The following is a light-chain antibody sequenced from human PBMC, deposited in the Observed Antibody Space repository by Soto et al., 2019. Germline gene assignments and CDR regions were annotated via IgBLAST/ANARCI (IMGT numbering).Light chain of an antibody. J-gene: IGKJ2*01. CDR2: GAS. CDR1: QSVGTN. V-gene: IGKV3-15*01. CDR3: QQYYYWPTYT. Sequence: EILLTQSPGTLSLSPGERATLSCRASQSVGTNLVWYQHKPGQAPRPLIYGASSRANGIPARFSASGSGTELTLTISSLQSEDSAVYFCQQYYYWPTYTFGQGTKVDIK.